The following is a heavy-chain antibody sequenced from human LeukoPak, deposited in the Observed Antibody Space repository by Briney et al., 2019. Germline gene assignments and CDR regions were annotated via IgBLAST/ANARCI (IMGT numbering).Heavy chain of an antibody. D-gene: IGHD1/OR15-1a*01. CDR3: ARHEGYNWNTIGEFDP. CDR1: GYSISSGYY. CDR2: IYHSGST. Sequence: TSETLSLICAVSGYSISSGYYWGWIRQPPGEGLEWIGSIYHSGSTYYNPSLKIRVTISVDTTKNKFSLKLRTLTAAAAAVYYCARHEGYNWNTIGEFDPWGQGTLVTVSS. J-gene: IGHJ5*02. V-gene: IGHV4-38-2*01.